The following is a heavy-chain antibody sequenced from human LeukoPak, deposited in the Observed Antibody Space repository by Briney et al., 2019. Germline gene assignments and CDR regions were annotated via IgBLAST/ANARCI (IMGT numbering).Heavy chain of an antibody. Sequence: AASVKVSCKASGYTFTGYYIHWVRQAPGQGLEWMGWINPNSGVTHYPQKFQGRVTMTRDTSIRTAYMEVSSLRSDDTAVYYCARGQQWLEAFDYWGLGTLVTVSS. J-gene: IGHJ4*02. CDR3: ARGQQWLEAFDY. V-gene: IGHV1-2*02. D-gene: IGHD6-19*01. CDR2: INPNSGVT. CDR1: GYTFTGYY.